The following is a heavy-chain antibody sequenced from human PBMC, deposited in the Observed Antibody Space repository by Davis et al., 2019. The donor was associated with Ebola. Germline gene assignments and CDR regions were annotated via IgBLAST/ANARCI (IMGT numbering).Heavy chain of an antibody. Sequence: ASVKVSCKTSGYTFTNYAIHWVRQAPGQRLEWMGWINAGNGDTKYSQKFQGRVTMTRDTSTSTVYMELSSLRSEDTAVYYCARDLWFRADAFDIWGQGTMVTVSS. J-gene: IGHJ3*02. CDR2: INAGNGDT. D-gene: IGHD3-10*01. CDR3: ARDLWFRADAFDI. CDR1: GYTFTNYA. V-gene: IGHV1-3*01.